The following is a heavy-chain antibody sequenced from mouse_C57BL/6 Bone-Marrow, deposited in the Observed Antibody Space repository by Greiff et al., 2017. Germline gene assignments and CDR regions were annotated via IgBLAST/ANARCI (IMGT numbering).Heavy chain of an antibody. V-gene: IGHV1-19*01. J-gene: IGHJ2*01. CDR2: INPYNGGT. CDR3: ARWPFFDY. CDR1: GYTFTDYY. Sequence: VQLQQSGPVLVKPGASVKMSCKASGYTFTDYYMNWVKQSHGKSLEWIGVINPYNGGTSYNQKFKGKATLTVDKSSSTTYMELNSLTSEDSAVYYCARWPFFDYWGQGTTLTVSS.